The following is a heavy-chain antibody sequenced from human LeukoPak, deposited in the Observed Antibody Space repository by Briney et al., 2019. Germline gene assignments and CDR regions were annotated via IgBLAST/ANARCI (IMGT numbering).Heavy chain of an antibody. J-gene: IGHJ6*02. Sequence: TGGSLRLSCAASGFAFSSYAMHWVRQAPGKGLEWVSYISSSGSTIYYADSVKGRFTISRDNAKNSLYLQMNSLRAEDTAVYYCARDRSRYGMDVWGQGTTVSVSS. CDR1: GFAFSSYA. V-gene: IGHV3-48*03. CDR2: ISSSGSTI. CDR3: ARDRSRYGMDV.